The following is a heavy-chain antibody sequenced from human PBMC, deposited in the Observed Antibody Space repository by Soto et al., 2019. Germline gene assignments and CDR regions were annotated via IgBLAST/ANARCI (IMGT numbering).Heavy chain of an antibody. CDR2: VYYTETT. CDR3: AGLMFRGGDFDY. V-gene: IGHV4-39*01. D-gene: IGHD2-15*01. CDR1: GGAISCSTYY. Sequence: PSETLSLTCTVSGGAISCSTYYWGWIRQFPGKGLEWMANVYYTETTAYNPSLRSRLTISVDTSKNQFSLKVKSVTAADTAIYYCAGLMFRGGDFDYWGQGTLVTVSS. J-gene: IGHJ4*02.